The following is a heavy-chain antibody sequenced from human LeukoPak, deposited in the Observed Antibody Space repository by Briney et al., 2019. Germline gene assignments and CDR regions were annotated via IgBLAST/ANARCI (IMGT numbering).Heavy chain of an antibody. D-gene: IGHD6-19*01. CDR2: IGGVGSST. J-gene: IGHJ4*02. Sequence: GGSLRLSCAASGFTFSNYAMSWVHQAPGKGLEWVSVIGGVGSSTYYADSVKGRFTISRDNSKNTLYLQMNSLRAEDTAVYFCAKGAGGWAPFDHWGQGTLVTVSS. CDR1: GFTFSNYA. V-gene: IGHV3-23*01. CDR3: AKGAGGWAPFDH.